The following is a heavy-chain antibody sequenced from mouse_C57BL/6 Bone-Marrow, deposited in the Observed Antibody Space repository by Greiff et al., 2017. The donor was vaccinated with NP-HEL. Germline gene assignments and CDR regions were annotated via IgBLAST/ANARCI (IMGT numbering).Heavy chain of an antibody. CDR3: AIYYGYDGFAY. CDR2: IYPGSGNT. D-gene: IGHD2-2*01. CDR1: GYTFTDYY. V-gene: IGHV1-84*02. J-gene: IGHJ3*01. Sequence: LVESGPELVKPGASVKISCKASGYTFTDYYINWVKQKPGQGLEWIGWIYPGSGNTKYNEKFKGKATLTVDTSSSTAYMQLSSLTSEDTAVYFCAIYYGYDGFAYWGQGTLVTVSA.